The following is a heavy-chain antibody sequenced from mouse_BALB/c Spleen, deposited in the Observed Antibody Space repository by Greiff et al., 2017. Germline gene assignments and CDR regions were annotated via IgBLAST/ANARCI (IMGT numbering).Heavy chain of an antibody. D-gene: IGHD3-1*01. CDR2: INPSNGRT. CDR1: GYTFTSYW. J-gene: IGHJ4*01. Sequence: QVQLQQPGAELVKPGASVKLSCKASGYTFTSYWMHWVKQRPGQGLEWIGEINPSNGRTNYNEKFKSKATLTVDKSSSTAYMQLSSLTSEDSAVYYCASGLRAMDYWGQGTSVTVSA. CDR3: ASGLRAMDY. V-gene: IGHV1S81*02.